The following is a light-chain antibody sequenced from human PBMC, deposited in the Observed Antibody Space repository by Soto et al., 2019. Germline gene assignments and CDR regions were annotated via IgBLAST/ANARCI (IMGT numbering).Light chain of an antibody. CDR2: DVS. V-gene: IGKV1-5*01. CDR3: QQYNSYPWT. Sequence: DIQVTQSPPTLSASVGDRVTITCRASQSISGWLAWYQQKPGKAPKLLIYDVSSLESGVPSRFSGSGSGTEFTLAISSLQPDDFATYYCQQYNSYPWTFGQGTKVEIK. CDR1: QSISGW. J-gene: IGKJ1*01.